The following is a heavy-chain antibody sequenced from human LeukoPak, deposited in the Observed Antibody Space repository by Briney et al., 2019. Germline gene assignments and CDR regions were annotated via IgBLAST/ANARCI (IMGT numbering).Heavy chain of an antibody. V-gene: IGHV5-51*01. CDR2: IYPGDSDT. CDR1: GGTFSSYA. J-gene: IGHJ6*02. Sequence: KVSCKASGGTFSSYAISWVRQMPGKGLEWVGIIYPGDSDTRYSPSFQGQVTISADKSISTAYLQWSSLKASDTAMYYCARLLSGMDVWGQGTTITVSS. CDR3: ARLLSGMDV.